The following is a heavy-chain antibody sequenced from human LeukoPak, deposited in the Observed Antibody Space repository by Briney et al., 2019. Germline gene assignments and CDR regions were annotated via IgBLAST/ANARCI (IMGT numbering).Heavy chain of an antibody. CDR1: GYTFTGYY. D-gene: IGHD6-13*01. CDR2: INPNSGGT. J-gene: IGHJ4*02. Sequence: ASVKVSCKASGYTFTGYYIHWVRQAPGQGLEWMGWINPNSGGTNYAQKFQGRVTMTRDTSISTAYMELSRLRSDDTAVYYCARAWAAAGPFDYWGQGTLVTVSP. V-gene: IGHV1-2*02. CDR3: ARAWAAAGPFDY.